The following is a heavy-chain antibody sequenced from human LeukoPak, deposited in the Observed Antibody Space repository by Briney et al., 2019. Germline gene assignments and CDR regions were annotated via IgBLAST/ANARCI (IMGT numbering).Heavy chain of an antibody. CDR2: IYYSGST. Sequence: SEPLSLTCTVSGGSISSGGYYWGWIRQPPGKGLEWIGSIYYSGSTYYNPSLKSRVTISVDTSKNQFSLKLSSVTAADTAVYYCARHSPYSGSYYSSYYFDYWGQGTLVTVSS. D-gene: IGHD1-26*01. J-gene: IGHJ4*02. CDR1: GGSISSGGYY. V-gene: IGHV4-39*01. CDR3: ARHSPYSGSYYSSYYFDY.